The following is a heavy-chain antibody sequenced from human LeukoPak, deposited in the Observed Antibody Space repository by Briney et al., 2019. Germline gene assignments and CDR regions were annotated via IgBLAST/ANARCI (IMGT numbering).Heavy chain of an antibody. CDR1: GYTFASYY. Sequence: ASVKVSCKASGYTFASYYMHWVRQAPGQGLEWMGIINPSGDSTSYAQKFQGRVTMTRDTSTSTVYMELSSLRSEDTAVYYCARFRTGRAFDIWGQGTMVIVSS. CDR2: INPSGDST. CDR3: ARFRTGRAFDI. V-gene: IGHV1-46*01. J-gene: IGHJ3*02. D-gene: IGHD3/OR15-3a*01.